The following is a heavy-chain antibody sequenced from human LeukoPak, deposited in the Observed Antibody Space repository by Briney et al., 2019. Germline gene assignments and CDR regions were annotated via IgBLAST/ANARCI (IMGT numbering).Heavy chain of an antibody. CDR1: GGSISSGGYY. D-gene: IGHD2-8*01. CDR2: IYYSGTT. CDR3: ARHASNDYFDY. J-gene: IGHJ4*02. V-gene: IGHV4-61*08. Sequence: PSETLSLTCTVSGGSISSGGYYWSWIRQPPGKGLEWIGYIYYSGTTHYNPSLKSRVTISVDTSKNQFSLKLSSVTAADTAVYYCARHASNDYFDYWGQGTLVTVSS.